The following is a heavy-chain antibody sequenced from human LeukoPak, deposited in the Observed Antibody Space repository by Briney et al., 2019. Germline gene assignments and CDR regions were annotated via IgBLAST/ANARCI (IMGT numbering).Heavy chain of an antibody. CDR2: IRYDGSNK. Sequence: GGSLRLSCAASGFTFSSYGMHWVRQAPGKGLEWVAFIRYDGSNKYYADSVKGRFTISRDNSKNTLYLQMNGLRAEDTAVYYCAKAVYSSGWHQFDPWGQGTLVTVSS. V-gene: IGHV3-30*02. J-gene: IGHJ5*02. CDR3: AKAVYSSGWHQFDP. CDR1: GFTFSSYG. D-gene: IGHD6-19*01.